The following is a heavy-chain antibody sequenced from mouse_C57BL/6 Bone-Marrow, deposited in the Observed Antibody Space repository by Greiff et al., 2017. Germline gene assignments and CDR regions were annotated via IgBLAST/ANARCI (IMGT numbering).Heavy chain of an antibody. CDR1: GFTFSDYG. V-gene: IGHV5-17*01. CDR2: ISSGSSTL. J-gene: IGHJ4*01. D-gene: IGHD2-1*01. CDR3: ARIYYDYAMDY. Sequence: VQLKESGGGLVKPGGSLKLSCAASGFTFSDYGMHWVRQAPEKGLEWVAYISSGSSTLYYADTVKGRFTISRDNAKNTLFLQMTSLRSEDTAMYYCARIYYDYAMDYWGQGTSVTVSS.